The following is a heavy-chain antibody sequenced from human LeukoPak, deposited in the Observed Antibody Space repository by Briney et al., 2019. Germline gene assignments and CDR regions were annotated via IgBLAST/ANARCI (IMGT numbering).Heavy chain of an antibody. D-gene: IGHD3-3*01. CDR3: ARNAPGGFGVVSNFDY. CDR2: ISSSSSYI. Sequence: GGSLRLSCAASGFTFSSYSMNWVRQAPGKGLEWVSSISSSSSYIYYADSVKGRFTISRDNAKNSLYLRMNSLRAEDTAVYYCARNAPGGFGVVSNFDYWGQGTLVTVSS. V-gene: IGHV3-21*01. J-gene: IGHJ4*02. CDR1: GFTFSSYS.